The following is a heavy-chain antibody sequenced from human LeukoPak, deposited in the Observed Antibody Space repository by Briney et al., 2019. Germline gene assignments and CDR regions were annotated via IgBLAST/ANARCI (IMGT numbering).Heavy chain of an antibody. CDR1: GFTLSSYD. CDR3: ARGAKYTSSRGWFDP. J-gene: IGHJ5*02. Sequence: GGSLRLSCAASGFTLSSYDMHGVRQATGKGLEWVSGIDTAGDTYYPGSVKGRFTISRENTKNSLYLQMNSLRAGDTAVYYCARGAKYTSSRGWFDPWGQGTLVTVSS. V-gene: IGHV3-13*01. CDR2: IDTAGDT. D-gene: IGHD6-13*01.